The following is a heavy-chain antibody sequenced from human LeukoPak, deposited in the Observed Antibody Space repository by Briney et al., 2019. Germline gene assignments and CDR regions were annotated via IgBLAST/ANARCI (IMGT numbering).Heavy chain of an antibody. V-gene: IGHV1-69*13. CDR1: GGTFSSYA. CDR3: ARAGWGGYYYDSSGYYFDY. D-gene: IGHD3-22*01. Sequence: ASVKVSCKASGGTFSSYAISWVRQAPGQGLEWMGGIIPIFGTANYAQKFQGRVTITADESTSTAYMELSSLRSEDRAVYYCARAGWGGYYYDSSGYYFDYWGQGTLVTVSS. J-gene: IGHJ4*02. CDR2: IIPIFGTA.